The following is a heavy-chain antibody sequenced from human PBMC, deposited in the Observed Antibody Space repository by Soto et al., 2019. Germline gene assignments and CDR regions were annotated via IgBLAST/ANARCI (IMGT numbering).Heavy chain of an antibody. V-gene: IGHV3-21*01. CDR3: ARETTYYDILPGYHDFENWFDP. Sequence: EVQLVESGGGLVKPGGSLRLSCAASGFTFSSYSMNWVRQAPGKGLEWVSSISSSSSYIYYADSVKGRFTISRDNAKNXXFXQXNSLRAEDTAVYYCARETTYYDILPGYHDFENWFDPWGQGTLVTVSS. CDR2: ISSSSSYI. CDR1: GFTFSSYS. D-gene: IGHD3-9*01. J-gene: IGHJ5*02.